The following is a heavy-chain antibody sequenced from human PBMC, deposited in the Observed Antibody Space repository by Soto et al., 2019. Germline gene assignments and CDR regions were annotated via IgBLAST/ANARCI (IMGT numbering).Heavy chain of an antibody. D-gene: IGHD1-1*01. Sequence: QVQLVQSGAEVKKPGSSVTVSCKTSGGTFSKDAINWVRQAPGQGLEWMGLLIPVFGSPIYAQKFQGRIRITAYESTSTAFMDLSSLRSEDTAVYYCTRVLGHTFEPGKTRYYAMDVWGQGTTVSFS. CDR3: TRVLGHTFEPGKTRYYAMDV. V-gene: IGHV1-69*01. CDR1: GGTFSKDA. J-gene: IGHJ6*02. CDR2: LIPVFGSP.